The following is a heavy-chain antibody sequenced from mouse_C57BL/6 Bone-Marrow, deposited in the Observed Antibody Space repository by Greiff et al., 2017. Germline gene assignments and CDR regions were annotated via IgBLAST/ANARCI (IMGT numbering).Heavy chain of an antibody. CDR1: GYTFTGYW. CDR2: ILPGSGST. D-gene: IGHD2-1*01. J-gene: IGHJ2*01. CDR3: ARDYYGNYGVFDY. Sequence: VKLMESGAELMKPGALVKLSCKATGYTFTGYWIEWVKPRPGPGLEWIGEILPGSGSTNYNEKFKCKATFTADTSYNTAYMQLSSLTTEDSAIYYCARDYYGNYGVFDYWGQGTTLTVSS. V-gene: IGHV1-9*01.